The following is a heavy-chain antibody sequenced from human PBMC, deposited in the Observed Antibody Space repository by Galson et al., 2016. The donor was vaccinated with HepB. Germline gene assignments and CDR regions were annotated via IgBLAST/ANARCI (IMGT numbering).Heavy chain of an antibody. CDR2: TSYDGSLT. J-gene: IGHJ4*02. CDR1: GLSFQNYA. CDR3: ARDRGDGRRSRYHLNH. Sequence: SLRLSCAVSGLSFQNYAMHWVRQAPGKGLEWVAFTSYDGSLTYYADSVKGRFTISRDKSKSALYLQMDSLRAEDTALYYCARDRGDGRRSRYHLNHGGQGTLVTVSS. V-gene: IGHV3-30*04. D-gene: IGHD1-14*01.